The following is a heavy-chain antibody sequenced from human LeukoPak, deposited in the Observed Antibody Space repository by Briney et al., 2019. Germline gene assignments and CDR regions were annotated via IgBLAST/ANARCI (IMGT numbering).Heavy chain of an antibody. CDR2: IYYSGTT. CDR1: GGAISSYY. Sequence: NPSETLSLTCSVSGGAISSYYWSWIRQPPGKGLEWIGYIYYSGTTNYNPSLKSRVTMSVDTSKRQFSLKLSSVTAADTAVYFCAREFTSTWYNRDHYFDYWGQGVLVTVSS. V-gene: IGHV4-59*01. J-gene: IGHJ4*02. CDR3: AREFTSTWYNRDHYFDY. D-gene: IGHD6-13*01.